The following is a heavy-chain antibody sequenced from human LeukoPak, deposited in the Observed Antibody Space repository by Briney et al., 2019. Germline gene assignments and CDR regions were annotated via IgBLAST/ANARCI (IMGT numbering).Heavy chain of an antibody. CDR1: GGSISSNNW. J-gene: IGHJ4*02. D-gene: IGHD3/OR15-3a*01. V-gene: IGHV4-4*02. CDR3: ARVGDCYDLVY. CDR2: IHPSGRT. Sequence: SVTVSLTCAVSGGSISSNNWWSWVRQPPGKGLEWIGEIHPSGRTNYNPSLKSRVTISVDKSKNQFSLELTSVTAADTAVYYCARVGDCYDLVYWGQGTLVTVSS.